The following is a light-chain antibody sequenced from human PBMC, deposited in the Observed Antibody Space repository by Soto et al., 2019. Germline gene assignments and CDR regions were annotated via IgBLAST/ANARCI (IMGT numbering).Light chain of an antibody. V-gene: IGKV3-11*01. J-gene: IGKJ1*01. Sequence: ILLTQSPATLSLSPGERATLSCRASQSVSSYLAWYQQKPGQAPRLLIYDASNRATGIPARFSGSGSGTDFTLTISSLEPEDSAIYYCQQRSSWHTFGQGTKVDIK. CDR1: QSVSSY. CDR2: DAS. CDR3: QQRSSWHT.